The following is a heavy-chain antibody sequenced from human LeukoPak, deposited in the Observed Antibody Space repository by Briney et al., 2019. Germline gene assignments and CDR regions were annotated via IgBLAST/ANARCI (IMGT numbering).Heavy chain of an antibody. CDR1: GFIFSSYE. Sequence: PGGSLRLSCAASGFIFSSYEMNWVRQAPGKGLEWVSYISSGGTTISYADSVKGRFTISRDNAERSLYLQMNGLRAEDSAVYYCARGPYPGSMFLDHWGQGTLVTVSS. CDR3: ARGPYPGSMFLDH. V-gene: IGHV3-48*03. J-gene: IGHJ4*02. CDR2: ISSGGTTI. D-gene: IGHD3-10*02.